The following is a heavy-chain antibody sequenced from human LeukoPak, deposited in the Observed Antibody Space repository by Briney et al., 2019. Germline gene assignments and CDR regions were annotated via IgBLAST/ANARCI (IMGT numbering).Heavy chain of an antibody. CDR2: IYYSGGT. CDR1: GGSISSYY. D-gene: IGHD6-19*01. CDR3: AGYSSGWFADY. Sequence: SETLSLTCTVSGGSISSYYWSWIRQPPGKGLEWIGYIYYSGGTNYNPSLKSRVTISVDTSKNQFSLKLSSVTAADTAVYYCAGYSSGWFADYWGQGTLVTVSS. V-gene: IGHV4-59*01. J-gene: IGHJ4*02.